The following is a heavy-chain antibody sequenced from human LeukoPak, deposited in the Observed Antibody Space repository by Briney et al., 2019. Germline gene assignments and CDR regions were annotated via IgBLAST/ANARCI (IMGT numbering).Heavy chain of an antibody. CDR3: ASERPSSSWYDY. Sequence: PGGSLRLSCAASGFTFSSYAMSWVRQAPGKGLEWVSAISGSGGSTYYADSVKGRLTISRDNSKNTLYLQMNSLRAEDTAVYFCASERPSSSWYDYWGQGTLVTVSS. CDR2: ISGSGGST. V-gene: IGHV3-23*01. D-gene: IGHD6-13*01. J-gene: IGHJ4*02. CDR1: GFTFSSYA.